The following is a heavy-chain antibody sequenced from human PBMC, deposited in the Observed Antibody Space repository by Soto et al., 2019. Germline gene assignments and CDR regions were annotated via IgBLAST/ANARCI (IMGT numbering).Heavy chain of an antibody. Sequence: SGPTLVNPTETLTLTCTFSGFSITSPGMSVSWIRQPPGRALESLALIERDDDDKYYSTSLKTRLTISKDTRKNQVVLTMANMDLADTATYYCARSIRGPRKFNGMDVWGQGTTVTVSS. D-gene: IGHD1-20*01. CDR3: ARSIRGPRKFNGMDV. CDR1: GFSITSPGMS. V-gene: IGHV2-70*13. J-gene: IGHJ6*02. CDR2: IERDDDDK.